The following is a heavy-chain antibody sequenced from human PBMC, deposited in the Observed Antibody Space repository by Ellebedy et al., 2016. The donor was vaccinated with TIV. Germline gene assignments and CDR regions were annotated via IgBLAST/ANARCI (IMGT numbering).Heavy chain of an antibody. V-gene: IGHV3-23*01. CDR1: GFSFSSFA. Sequence: GESLKISCAASGFSFSSFAMNWVRQAPGKGLEWVSTINSGGGYTYYAGSVNGRFTISRDNSKSTLYLEMNSLRAEDTALYYCAKGSVDVSPIWRNQNFDSWGQGTLVTVSS. CDR3: AKGSVDVSPIWRNQNFDS. CDR2: INSGGGYT. J-gene: IGHJ4*02. D-gene: IGHD3-3*01.